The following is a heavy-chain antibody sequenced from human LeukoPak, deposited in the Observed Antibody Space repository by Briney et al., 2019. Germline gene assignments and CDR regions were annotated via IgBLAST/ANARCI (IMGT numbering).Heavy chain of an antibody. CDR2: IYSGGST. V-gene: IGHV3-66*01. J-gene: IGHJ4*02. Sequence: GGSLRLSCAASGFTVSDNYMSWVRQAPGKGLEWVSVIYSGGSTYYADSVKGRFTISRDNSKNTVHLQMNSLRAEDTAVYYCAKMEGIYGELTHFDYWGQGTLVTVSS. CDR3: AKMEGIYGELTHFDY. CDR1: GFTVSDNY. D-gene: IGHD3-10*01.